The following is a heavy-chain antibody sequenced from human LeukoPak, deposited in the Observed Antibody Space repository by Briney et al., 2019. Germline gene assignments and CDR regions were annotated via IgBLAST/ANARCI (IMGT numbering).Heavy chain of an antibody. CDR2: INPNSGGT. CDR1: GYTFTGYY. J-gene: IGHJ4*02. CDR3: ARGCRSGGSCYSDY. D-gene: IGHD2-15*01. V-gene: IGHV1-2*06. Sequence: GASVKVSCKASGYTFTGYYMHWVRQAPGQGLEWMGRINPNSGGTNYAQKFQGRVTMTRDTSISTAYMELSRLRSDDTAVYYCARGCRSGGSCYSDYWGQGTLVTVSS.